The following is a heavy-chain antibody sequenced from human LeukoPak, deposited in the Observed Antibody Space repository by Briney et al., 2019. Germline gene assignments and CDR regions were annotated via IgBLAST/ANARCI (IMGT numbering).Heavy chain of an antibody. CDR3: AKVVPYCSSTSCYFDAFDI. Sequence: GGSLRLSCAASGFTFSSYAMSWVRQAPGKGLEWVSAISGSGGSTYYADSVKGRFTISRDNSKNTLYLQMNSLRAEDTAVYYCAKVVPYCSSTSCYFDAFDIWGQGTMVTVSS. CDR2: ISGSGGST. D-gene: IGHD2-2*01. CDR1: GFTFSSYA. V-gene: IGHV3-23*01. J-gene: IGHJ3*02.